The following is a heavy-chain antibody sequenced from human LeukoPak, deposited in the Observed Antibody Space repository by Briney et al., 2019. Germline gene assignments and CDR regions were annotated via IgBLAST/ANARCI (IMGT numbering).Heavy chain of an antibody. CDR1: GFSFIRFW. CDR3: ARHSGSYFDY. V-gene: IGHV3-7*01. CDR2: IKQDGSKK. Sequence: GGSLRLSCAASGFSFIRFWMTWVRQAPGKGPEWVANIKQDGSKKYYVDSVKGRFTISRDNAKNSLYLQMSSLRAEDTAVYYCARHSGSYFDYWGQGTQVTVSS. J-gene: IGHJ4*02. D-gene: IGHD1-26*01.